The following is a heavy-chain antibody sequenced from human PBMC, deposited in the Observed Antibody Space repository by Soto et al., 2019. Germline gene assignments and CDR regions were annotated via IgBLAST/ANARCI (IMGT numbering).Heavy chain of an antibody. Sequence: QVQLVQSGAEVKKPGASVKVSCKASGYTFTSYGISWVRQAPGQGLEWMGWISAYNGNTNYAQKLQGRVTMTTDTSTNTAYRELRSLRSDDTGVFYCARGQYFYWLGSYYSPDYWGQGTLVTVSS. CDR3: ARGQYFYWLGSYYSPDY. V-gene: IGHV1-18*01. CDR1: GYTFTSYG. CDR2: ISAYNGNT. J-gene: IGHJ4*02. D-gene: IGHD3-10*01.